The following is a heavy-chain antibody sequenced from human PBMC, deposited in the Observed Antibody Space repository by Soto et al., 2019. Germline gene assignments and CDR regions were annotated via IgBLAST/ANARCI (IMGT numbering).Heavy chain of an antibody. Sequence: PVRSLRLSCSACAFTFSSYAMHWVRQAPGKGLEYVSAISRNAGSTYYADSVKGRFTISRDNATNTLYLQMSSLRAEDTAVYYCVKEAGRSSWYCYYYGMDVWGRGTRVTV. D-gene: IGHD6-13*01. CDR3: VKEAGRSSWYCYYYGMDV. V-gene: IGHV3-64D*06. CDR1: AFTFSSYA. J-gene: IGHJ6*02. CDR2: ISRNAGST.